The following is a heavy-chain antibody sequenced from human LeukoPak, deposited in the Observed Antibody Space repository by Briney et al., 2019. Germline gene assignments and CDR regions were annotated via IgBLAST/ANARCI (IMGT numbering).Heavy chain of an antibody. D-gene: IGHD1-26*01. Sequence: GGSLRLSCAVSGFTFSSYWMHWVRQAPGKGLVWVSRIKSDGSRTDYADSVKGRFTISRDNAKNSLYLQMNSLRAEDTAVYYCARGRGSYYDYWGQGTLVTVSS. J-gene: IGHJ4*02. V-gene: IGHV3-74*01. CDR1: GFTFSSYW. CDR2: IKSDGSRT. CDR3: ARGRGSYYDY.